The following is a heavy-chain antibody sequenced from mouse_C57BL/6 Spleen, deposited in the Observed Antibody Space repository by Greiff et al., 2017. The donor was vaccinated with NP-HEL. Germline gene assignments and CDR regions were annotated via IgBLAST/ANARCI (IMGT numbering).Heavy chain of an antibody. J-gene: IGHJ1*03. D-gene: IGHD1-1*01. V-gene: IGHV1-18*01. Sequence: EVQLQQSGPELVKPGASVKIPCKASGYTFTDYNMDWVKQSHGKSLEWIGDINPNNGGTIYNQKFKGKATLTVDKSYSTAYMELRSLTSDDTAVYYCARSGADYYGSSDPWYFDVWGTGTTVNVSS. CDR2: INPNNGGT. CDR3: ARSGADYYGSSDPWYFDV. CDR1: GYTFTDYN.